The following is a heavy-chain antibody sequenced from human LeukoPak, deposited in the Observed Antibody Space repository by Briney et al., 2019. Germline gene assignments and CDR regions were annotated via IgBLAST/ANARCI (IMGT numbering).Heavy chain of an antibody. CDR1: GFTFSSYG. CDR2: INSDASST. Sequence: GGSLRLSCAASGFTFSSYGMHWVRQAPGKGLVWVSHINSDASSTRYADSVKGRFTISRDNAKNTVYLQMNSLRAEDTAVYYCARGTYGMDVWGQGTTVTVSS. J-gene: IGHJ6*02. CDR3: ARGTYGMDV. V-gene: IGHV3-74*01.